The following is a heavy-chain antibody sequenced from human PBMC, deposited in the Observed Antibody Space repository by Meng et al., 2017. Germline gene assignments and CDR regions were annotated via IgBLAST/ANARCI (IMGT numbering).Heavy chain of an antibody. D-gene: IGHD6-6*01. V-gene: IGHV4-34*01. Sequence: CCVRLVEPSGPPSLTGAVYGWCYSGYYWSWICQPPGKGLESIGEINHSGSTKYTPTLKCRVTISIDTSKNQFHLKLSSVTAADTAVYYCARRVIVARPFYYWGQGTLVTVSS. CDR3: ARRVIVARPFYY. CDR2: INHSGST. CDR1: GWCYSGYY. J-gene: IGHJ4*02.